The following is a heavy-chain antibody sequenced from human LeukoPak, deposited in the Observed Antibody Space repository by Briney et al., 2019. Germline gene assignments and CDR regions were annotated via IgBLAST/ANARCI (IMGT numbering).Heavy chain of an antibody. V-gene: IGHV4-59*01. Sequence: SETLSLTCTVSGGSISSYYWSWIRQPPGKGLEWIGYINYSGSTNYNPSLKSRVTISVDTSKNQFSLKLSSVTAADTAVYYCARGFSPPFDPWGQGTLVTVSS. CDR3: ARGFSPPFDP. CDR2: INYSGST. J-gene: IGHJ5*02. CDR1: GGSISSYY.